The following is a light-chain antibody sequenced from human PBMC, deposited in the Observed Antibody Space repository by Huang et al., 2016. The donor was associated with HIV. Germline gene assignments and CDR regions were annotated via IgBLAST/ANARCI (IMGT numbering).Light chain of an antibody. CDR3: QRCFGLPLT. CDR1: QSVLYNYNSKDY. CDR2: WGS. J-gene: IGKJ4*01. Sequence: IVMIHSPKSLSVSLGARTTINCTSSQSVLYNYNSKDYLAWYQQKAGQARRLLIYWGSTGESGCSGRFGGGGSGTDFTLEIGNGQSDDEAHYSYQRCFGLPLTFGGGTKVE. V-gene: IGKV4-1*01.